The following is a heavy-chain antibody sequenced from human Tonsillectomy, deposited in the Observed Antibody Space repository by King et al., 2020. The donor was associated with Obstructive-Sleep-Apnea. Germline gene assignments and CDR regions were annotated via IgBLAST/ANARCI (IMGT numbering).Heavy chain of an antibody. CDR1: GGSFSDYY. CDR3: ARGSGAAAVNWFDP. CDR2: INHSGST. V-gene: IGHV4-34*01. Sequence: VQLQQWGAGLLKPSETLSLTCAVFGGSFSDYYWSWIRQPPGKGLEWIGEINHSGSTNYTPSLKSRVTISVDTSKNQFSLRLNSLTAADTAVYYCARGSGAAAVNWFDPWGQGTLVSVSS. J-gene: IGHJ5*02. D-gene: IGHD6-13*01.